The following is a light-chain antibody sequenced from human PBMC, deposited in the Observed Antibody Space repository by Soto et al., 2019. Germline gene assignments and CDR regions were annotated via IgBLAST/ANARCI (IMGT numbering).Light chain of an antibody. CDR3: CSYAGINTFFV. V-gene: IGLV2-23*01. CDR1: RSDVGIYNL. CDR2: EDN. Sequence: QSALTQPASVSGSPGQSITFSCTGTRSDVGIYNLVSWYQQLPGKAPKLMIYEDNKRPSGVSARFSGSKSGNTASLTISGLQAEDEADYYCCSYAGINTFFVFGTGTKLTVL. J-gene: IGLJ1*01.